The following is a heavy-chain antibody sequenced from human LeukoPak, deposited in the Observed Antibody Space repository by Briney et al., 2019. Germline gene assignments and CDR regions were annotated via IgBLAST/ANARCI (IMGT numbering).Heavy chain of an antibody. Sequence: ASVKVSCKASGYTFTSYGISWVRQAPGQGLEWMGWISAYNGNTNYAQKLQGRVTMTTDTSTSTAYMELRSLRSDDTAVYYCAREGLRFLEWLDAFDIWGQGTMVTVSS. V-gene: IGHV1-18*01. CDR2: ISAYNGNT. CDR3: AREGLRFLEWLDAFDI. D-gene: IGHD3-3*01. CDR1: GYTFTSYG. J-gene: IGHJ3*02.